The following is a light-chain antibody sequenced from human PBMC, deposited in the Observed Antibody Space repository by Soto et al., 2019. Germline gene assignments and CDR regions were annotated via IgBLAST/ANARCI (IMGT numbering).Light chain of an antibody. CDR2: DAS. CDR1: QSISSW. CDR3: QQYNHYWP. Sequence: DIQMTQSPSTLSASVGDRVTITCRASQSISSWLAWYQQKPGKAPKVLIYDASSLESGLPSRFSGSGSGKEFPLTNNGLHPDDFQPYYCQQYNHYWPFGQGPRVEIK. V-gene: IGKV1-5*01. J-gene: IGKJ1*01.